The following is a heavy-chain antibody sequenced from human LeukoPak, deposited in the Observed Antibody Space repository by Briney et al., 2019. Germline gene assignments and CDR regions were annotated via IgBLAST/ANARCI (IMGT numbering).Heavy chain of an antibody. V-gene: IGHV3-30-3*01. CDR2: ISYDGSNK. CDR1: GFTFSSYA. J-gene: IGHJ6*02. D-gene: IGHD5-24*01. CDR3: ARALYGYNDYYYYGMDV. Sequence: QSGGSLRLSCAASGFTFSSYAMHWVRQAPGKGLEWVAVISYDGSNKYYADSVKGRFTISRDNSKNTLYLQMNSLRAGDTAVYSCARALYGYNDYYYYGMDVWGQGTTVTVSS.